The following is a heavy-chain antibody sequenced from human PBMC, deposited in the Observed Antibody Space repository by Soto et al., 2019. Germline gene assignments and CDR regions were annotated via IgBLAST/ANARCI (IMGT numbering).Heavy chain of an antibody. CDR1: GYSFSTYG. Sequence: QVQLVQSGAEVKKPGASVTVSCKASGYSFSTYGMHWVRQAPGQSLEWMGWINVGNGGTAYSHKFQGRVIITRDTTASTAYMELSSLTSEDTAVYYCARQDAFDVWGQGTMVTVSS. CDR2: INVGNGGT. J-gene: IGHJ3*01. V-gene: IGHV1-3*01. CDR3: ARQDAFDV.